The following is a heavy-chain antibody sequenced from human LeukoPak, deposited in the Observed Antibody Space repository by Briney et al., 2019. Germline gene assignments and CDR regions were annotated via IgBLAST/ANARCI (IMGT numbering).Heavy chain of an antibody. CDR1: GFTFSSYG. J-gene: IGHJ3*01. CDR3: ARAPVGLKADAFDV. Sequence: PGRSLRLSCAASGFTFSSYGMHWVRQAPGKGLEWVAVISYDGSNKYYADPVKGRFTISRDNAKNSLYLQMNSLRDEDTAVYYCARAPVGLKADAFDVWGQGTMVTVSS. V-gene: IGHV3-30*03. CDR2: ISYDGSNK. D-gene: IGHD1-26*01.